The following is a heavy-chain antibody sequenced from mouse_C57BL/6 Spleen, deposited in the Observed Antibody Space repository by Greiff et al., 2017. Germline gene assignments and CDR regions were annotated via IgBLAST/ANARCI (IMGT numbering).Heavy chain of an antibody. J-gene: IGHJ4*01. CDR3: ARSSTYSAMDY. D-gene: IGHD5-1*01. CDR2: IHPNSGST. CDR1: GYTFTSYW. Sequence: QVQLQQPGAELVKPGASVKLSCKASGYTFTSYWMHWVKQRPGQGLEWIGMIHPNSGSTNYNEKFKSKATLTVDKSSSTAYRQLSSLTSEDSAVYYCARSSTYSAMDYWGQGTSVTVSS. V-gene: IGHV1-64*01.